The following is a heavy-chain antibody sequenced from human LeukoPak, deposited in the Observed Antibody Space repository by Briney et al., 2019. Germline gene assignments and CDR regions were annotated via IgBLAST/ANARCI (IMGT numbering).Heavy chain of an antibody. J-gene: IGHJ6*02. V-gene: IGHV3-33*01. CDR3: ARDRDYYYGMDV. D-gene: IGHD3-10*01. CDR2: IWYDGSNK. CDR1: GFTFSSYG. Sequence: GGSLRLSCAASGFTFSSYGMHWVRQAPGKGLEWVAVIWYDGSNKYYADSVKGRFTISRDNSKITLYLQMNSLRAEDTAVYYCARDRDYYYGMDVWGQGTTVTVSS.